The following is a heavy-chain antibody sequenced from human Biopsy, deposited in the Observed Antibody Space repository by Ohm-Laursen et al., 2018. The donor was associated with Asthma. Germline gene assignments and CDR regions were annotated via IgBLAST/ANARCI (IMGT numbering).Heavy chain of an antibody. Sequence: SLRLSCTAPGRHFGSYNMHWVRQAPGRGLEWVAVITFDGSTQHYGDSVKGRFTISRDNSKNMLFLQMNSLRGADTALYYCVKDIRLQLWGFDSWGQGTLVTVSS. D-gene: IGHD6-13*01. CDR1: GRHFGSYN. CDR2: ITFDGSTQ. J-gene: IGHJ4*02. CDR3: VKDIRLQLWGFDS. V-gene: IGHV3-30-3*01.